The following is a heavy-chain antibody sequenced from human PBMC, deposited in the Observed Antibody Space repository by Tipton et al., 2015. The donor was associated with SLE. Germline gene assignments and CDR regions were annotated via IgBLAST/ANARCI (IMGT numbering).Heavy chain of an antibody. D-gene: IGHD6-19*01. CDR1: GGSLSGDTYY. V-gene: IGHV4-61*02. Sequence: TLSLTCTVSGGSLSGDTYYWSWIRQPAGEGLKWIGRIFTSGNTNYNPSLKSRVTISVDTSKNQFSLELSSVTAADTAVYYCARETEDTGWIHSRDYIYYYYYVDVWGQGTTVTVSS. CDR3: ARETEDTGWIHSRDYIYYYYYVDV. CDR2: IFTSGNT. J-gene: IGHJ6*03.